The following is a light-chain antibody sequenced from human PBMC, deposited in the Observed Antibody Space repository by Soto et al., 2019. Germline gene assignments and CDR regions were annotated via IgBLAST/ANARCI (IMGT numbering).Light chain of an antibody. CDR3: QQYATSPLT. V-gene: IGKV3-20*01. J-gene: IGKJ4*01. CDR1: QSVSSSY. CDR2: GAS. Sequence: EIVLTQSPGTLSLSPGERATLSCRASQSVSSSYLAWYQQKPGQAPRLLIYGASSRATGIPDRFSGSGSGTDFTLTISRLEPEDFAVYYCQQYATSPLTFGGGTNVEIK.